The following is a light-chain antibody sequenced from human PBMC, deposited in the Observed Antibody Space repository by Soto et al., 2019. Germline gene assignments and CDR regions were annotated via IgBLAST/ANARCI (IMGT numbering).Light chain of an antibody. V-gene: IGLV2-14*01. Sequence: QSALTQPPSASGSPGQSVTISCSGTKNDIGVYDFVSWYQHHLGKAPKLMIYEVSNRPSGVSNRFSGSKSGNTASLTISGLQAEDEADYYCSSYTSSSTPFYVFGTGTKVTVL. CDR2: EVS. CDR1: KNDIGVYDF. CDR3: SSYTSSSTPFYV. J-gene: IGLJ1*01.